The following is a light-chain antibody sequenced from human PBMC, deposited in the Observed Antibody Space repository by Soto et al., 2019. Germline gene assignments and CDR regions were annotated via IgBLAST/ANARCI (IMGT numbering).Light chain of an antibody. J-gene: IGLJ3*02. CDR2: STN. Sequence: QAVVTQEPSFSVSPGRTVTLTCGLSSGSVSTSYYPSWYQQTPGQAPRTLIYSTNTRSSGVPDRFSGSILGNKAALTITGAQXXXESXXYCVLYMGSGIWVFGGGTKLTVL. V-gene: IGLV8-61*01. CDR3: VLYMGSGIWV. CDR1: SGSVSTSYY.